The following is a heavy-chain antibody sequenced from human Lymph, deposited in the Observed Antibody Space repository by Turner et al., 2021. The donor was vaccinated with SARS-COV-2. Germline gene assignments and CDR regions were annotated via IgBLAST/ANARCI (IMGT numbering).Heavy chain of an antibody. Sequence: QVTLGQSGGDVKYLGRSARTGCTVCRFTFIVEYMYWVRQAPGQGLECMGWINPNSGGTNYEQKFQGRVTMTRDTSISAAYMELSRLISDDTAVYYCARDVERYNDFWSGYSGGYGMDVWGQGTTVTVSS. D-gene: IGHD3-3*01. CDR1: RFTFIVEY. J-gene: IGHJ6*02. V-gene: IGHV1-2*02. CDR2: INPNSGGT. CDR3: ARDVERYNDFWSGYSGGYGMDV.